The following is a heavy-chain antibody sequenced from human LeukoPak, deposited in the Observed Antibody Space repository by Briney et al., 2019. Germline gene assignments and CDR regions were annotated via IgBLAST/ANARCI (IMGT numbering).Heavy chain of an antibody. Sequence: SETLSLTCTVSGGSISRYYWSWIRQFPGKGLEWIGYIYYSGSTNYDPSLKSRVTISVDTSKNQFSLKLSSVTAADTAVYYCARHPGPVDFFDSWGQGTLVTVSS. CDR2: IYYSGST. D-gene: IGHD2-8*02. J-gene: IGHJ4*02. CDR3: ARHPGPVDFFDS. CDR1: GGSISRYY. V-gene: IGHV4-59*08.